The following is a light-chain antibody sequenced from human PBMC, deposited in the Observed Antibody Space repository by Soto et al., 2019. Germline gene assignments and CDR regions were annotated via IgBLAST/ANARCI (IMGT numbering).Light chain of an antibody. V-gene: IGKV1-39*01. CDR2: GTS. CDR3: QQSFTKPYT. CDR1: QSIRIA. Sequence: DIQMTQSPPSLSASVGDTVTITCRASQSIRIALNWYQQKPGKAPNLLIYGTSYLRSGVPSRFSGSASGTAFTLTISALQTEDFATYYCQQSFTKPYTYGPGTRVDF. J-gene: IGKJ3*01.